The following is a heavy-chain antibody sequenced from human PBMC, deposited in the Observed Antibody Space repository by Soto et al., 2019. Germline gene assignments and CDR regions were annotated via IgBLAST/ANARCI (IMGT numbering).Heavy chain of an antibody. Sequence: PSETLSLACTVSGGSVSSGNVYWSWIRQSPGKGLEWIGHIYFNGKAYYSPSLKSRLAISVDKSNNHFSLKLSSVSAADTAVYYCAIVLWEPAAPRGMHVPGQATTVTVSS. CDR1: GGSVSSGNVY. J-gene: IGHJ6*02. CDR3: AIVLWEPAAPRGMHV. D-gene: IGHD2-2*01. V-gene: IGHV4-61*03. CDR2: IYFNGKA.